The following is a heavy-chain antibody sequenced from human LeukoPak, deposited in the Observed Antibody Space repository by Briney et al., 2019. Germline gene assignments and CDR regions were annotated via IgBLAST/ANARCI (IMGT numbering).Heavy chain of an antibody. V-gene: IGHV1-69*13. CDR3: ARETYSGSYYFDY. CDR2: IIPIFGTA. D-gene: IGHD1-26*01. Sequence: ASVKVSCKASGGTFISYAISWVRQAPGQGLEWMGGIIPIFGTANYAQKFQGRVTITADESTSTAYMELSGLRSEDTAVYYCARETYSGSYYFDYWGQGTLVTVSS. J-gene: IGHJ4*02. CDR1: GGTFISYA.